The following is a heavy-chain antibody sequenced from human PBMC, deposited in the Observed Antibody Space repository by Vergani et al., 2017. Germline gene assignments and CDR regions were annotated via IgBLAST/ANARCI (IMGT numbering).Heavy chain of an antibody. Sequence: QVQLQESGPGLLKPSQTLSLTCTVSGACVSRGTYYWTWIRQPAGKKLEWIVRMYTSGHTIYNPSLESRVTMSVDTSKNQFSLQLSSVTAAATAVYYCARASHCINCYSEGPNGPGYYYMDVWGKGTTVNVS. D-gene: IGHD2-21*01. CDR3: ARASHCINCYSEGPNGPGYYYMDV. CDR1: GACVSRGTYY. V-gene: IGHV4-61*02. J-gene: IGHJ6*03. CDR2: MYTSGHT.